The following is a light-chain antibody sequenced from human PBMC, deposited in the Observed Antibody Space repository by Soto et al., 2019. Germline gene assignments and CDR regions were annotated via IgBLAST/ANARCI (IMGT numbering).Light chain of an antibody. J-gene: IGKJ4*01. Sequence: EIVLTQSPATLSLSPGDRATLSCRASQTVSSYLAWYQQKPGQAPRLLIYDASSRPTGIPARFSGSGSGTDFTLTITSLEPEDFAVYYCQQRRDWPSTFGGGTKVEIK. CDR3: QQRRDWPST. V-gene: IGKV3-11*01. CDR2: DAS. CDR1: QTVSSY.